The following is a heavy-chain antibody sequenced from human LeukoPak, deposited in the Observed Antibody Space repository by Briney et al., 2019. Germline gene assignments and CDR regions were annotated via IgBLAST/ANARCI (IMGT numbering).Heavy chain of an antibody. Sequence: GGSLRLSCAASGFTFSKYWMCWVRQAPGKGLEWVANIKQDGSEKYYVDSVKGRFIISRDNAENSLYLEMNSLRAEDTAIYYCVRDPTAAGTDYWGQGTLVTVSS. D-gene: IGHD6-13*01. CDR1: GFTFSKYW. CDR2: IKQDGSEK. V-gene: IGHV3-7*01. CDR3: VRDPTAAGTDY. J-gene: IGHJ4*02.